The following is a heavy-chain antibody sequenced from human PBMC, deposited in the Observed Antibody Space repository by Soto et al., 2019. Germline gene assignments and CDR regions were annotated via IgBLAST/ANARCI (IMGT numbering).Heavy chain of an antibody. J-gene: IGHJ6*02. CDR1: GHAFTSYD. V-gene: IGHV1-8*01. Sequence: KVPCKASGHAFTSYDINWVRPATGKGLEWMGWMNPNSGNTGYAQKFQGRVTMTRNTSMSTAYMELSSLRSEDTAVYYCTSNGYSSGWFHYYYGMDVWGQGTTVNVSS. CDR3: TSNGYSSGWFHYYYGMDV. D-gene: IGHD6-19*01. CDR2: MNPNSGNT.